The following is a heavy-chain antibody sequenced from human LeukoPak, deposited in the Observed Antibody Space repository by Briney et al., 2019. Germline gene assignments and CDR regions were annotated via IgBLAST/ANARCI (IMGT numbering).Heavy chain of an antibody. D-gene: IGHD2-2*01. J-gene: IGHJ4*02. CDR3: AGVGIGSSTAYGSATFDY. V-gene: IGHV1-46*01. CDR1: GYTFTSYY. CDR2: INPSGGST. Sequence: ASVKVSCKASGYTFTSYYMHWVRQAPGQGLEWMGIINPSGGSTSYAQKLQGRVTMTRDTSTSTVYMELSSLRSEDTAVYYCAGVGIGSSTAYGSATFDYWGQGTLVTVSS.